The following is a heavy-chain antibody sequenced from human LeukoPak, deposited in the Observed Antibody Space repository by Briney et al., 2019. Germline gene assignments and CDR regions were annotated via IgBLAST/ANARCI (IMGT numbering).Heavy chain of an antibody. J-gene: IGHJ4*02. CDR3: ARSCGGDCYSSDFDY. D-gene: IGHD2-21*01. CDR1: GFTVSSNY. CDR2: ISGSGGST. V-gene: IGHV3-23*01. Sequence: GGSLRLSCAASGFTVSSNYMSWVRQAPGKGLEWVSAISGSGGSTYYADSVKGRFTISRDNSKNTLYLQMNSLRAEDTAVYYCARSCGGDCYSSDFDYWGQGTLVTVSS.